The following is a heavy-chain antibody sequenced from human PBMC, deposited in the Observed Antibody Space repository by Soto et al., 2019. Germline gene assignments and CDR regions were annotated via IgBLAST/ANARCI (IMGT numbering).Heavy chain of an antibody. V-gene: IGHV4-59*08. Sequence: SETLSLTCTVSGGSISSYYWSWIRQPPGKGLEWIGYIYYSGSTYYNPSLKSRVTISVDTSKNQFSLKLSSVTAADTAVYYCARHVNPGYYDILTGYYENDAFDIWGQGTMVTVSS. CDR2: IYYSGST. CDR1: GGSISSYY. D-gene: IGHD3-9*01. CDR3: ARHVNPGYYDILTGYYENDAFDI. J-gene: IGHJ3*02.